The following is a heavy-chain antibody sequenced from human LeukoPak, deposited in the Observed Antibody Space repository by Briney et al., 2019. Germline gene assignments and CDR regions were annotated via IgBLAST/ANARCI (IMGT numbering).Heavy chain of an antibody. Sequence: SETLSLTCTDSGGSISSYYWSWIRQPAGKGLEWIGRIYTSGSTNYNPSLKSRVTISVDTSKNQFSLKLSSVTAADTAVYYCAIWRYYDSSAQEAFDIWGQGTMVTVSS. D-gene: IGHD3-22*01. CDR1: GGSISSYY. V-gene: IGHV4-4*07. J-gene: IGHJ3*02. CDR2: IYTSGST. CDR3: AIWRYYDSSAQEAFDI.